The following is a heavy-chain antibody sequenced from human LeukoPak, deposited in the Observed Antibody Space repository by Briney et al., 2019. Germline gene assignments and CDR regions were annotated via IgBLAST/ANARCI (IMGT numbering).Heavy chain of an antibody. Sequence: GGSLRLSCAASGFTFSSCGFNWVRQAPGKGLEWVSSIGPTGTDRYYADSVRGRFTSSRDNAKNSMYLQMDSLRDEDTAVYYCATETIGRHYDYWGQGTLLTVSS. J-gene: IGHJ4*02. CDR1: GFTFSSCG. CDR3: ATETIGRHYDY. CDR2: IGPTGTDR. V-gene: IGHV3-21*01. D-gene: IGHD1-14*01.